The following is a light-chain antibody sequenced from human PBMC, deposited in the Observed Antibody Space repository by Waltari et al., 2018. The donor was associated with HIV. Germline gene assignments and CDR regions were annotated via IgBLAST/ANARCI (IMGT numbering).Light chain of an antibody. Sequence: EIVLTQSPATLSVSPGESAILSCRASLSVTTNLAWYQQKPGQAPRLLIYGASTRATGIPARFSGSGSGTGFTLTISSLQSEDFAIYYCQQYNNWPPEDTFGQGTKLEIK. V-gene: IGKV3-15*01. CDR1: LSVTTN. CDR2: GAS. CDR3: QQYNNWPPEDT. J-gene: IGKJ2*01.